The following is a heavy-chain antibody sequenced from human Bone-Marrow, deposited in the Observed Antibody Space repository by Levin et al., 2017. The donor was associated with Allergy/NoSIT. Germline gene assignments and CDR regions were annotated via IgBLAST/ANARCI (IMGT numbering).Heavy chain of an antibody. CDR2: IYYTGNT. Sequence: SCTVSGASISSGDYSWSWIRQPPGKGLEWIGYIYYTGNTYYNTSLQSRLIISGDTSKNQFSLTLSSVTAADTAVYYCARGGIEVAGASDFWGQGIRVTVSS. J-gene: IGHJ4*02. CDR1: GASISSGDYS. V-gene: IGHV4-30-4*01. D-gene: IGHD6-19*01. CDR3: ARGGIEVAGASDF.